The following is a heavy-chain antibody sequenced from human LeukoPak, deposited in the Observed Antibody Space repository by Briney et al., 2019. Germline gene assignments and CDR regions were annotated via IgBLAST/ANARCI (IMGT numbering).Heavy chain of an antibody. CDR3: ARGDSSGWYVDPFDY. V-gene: IGHV4-59*08. CDR2: IYHTGSD. D-gene: IGHD6-19*01. CDR1: GGSINSYY. J-gene: IGHJ4*02. Sequence: SETLSLTCTVSGGSINSYYWSWIRQPPGKGLEWIGNIYHTGSDYYNPSLKSRVTISVDTSKNQFSLKLTSVTAADTAMYYCARGDSSGWYVDPFDYWGQGTLVTVSS.